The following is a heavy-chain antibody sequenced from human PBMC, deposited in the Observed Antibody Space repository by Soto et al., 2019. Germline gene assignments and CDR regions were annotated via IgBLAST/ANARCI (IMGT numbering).Heavy chain of an antibody. V-gene: IGHV3-23*01. Sequence: GGSLRLSCAASGFMFSSYAMSWVRQAPGKGLEWASSISASGGTANLADSVEGRCTISRDNSKSTLYLQMNSLRAEDTAVYYCARDSGYGSGTSVNHYLDFWGHGTLVTVSS. CDR3: ARDSGYGSGTSVNHYLDF. J-gene: IGHJ4*01. CDR1: GFMFSSYA. CDR2: ISASGGTA. D-gene: IGHD3-10*01.